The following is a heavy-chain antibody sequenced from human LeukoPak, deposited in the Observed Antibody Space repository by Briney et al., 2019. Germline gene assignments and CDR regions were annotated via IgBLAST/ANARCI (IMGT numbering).Heavy chain of an antibody. CDR3: ARQGPPHYDILTGPADY. CDR2: IYPGDSDT. D-gene: IGHD3-9*01. CDR1: GYSFTSYW. V-gene: IGHV5-51*01. Sequence: GESLKISCKGSGYSFTSYWIGWVRQMPGKGLEWMGIIYPGDSDTRYSPSFLGQVTTSADKSISTAYLQWSSLKASDTAMYYCARQGPPHYDILTGPADYWGQGTLVTVSS. J-gene: IGHJ4*02.